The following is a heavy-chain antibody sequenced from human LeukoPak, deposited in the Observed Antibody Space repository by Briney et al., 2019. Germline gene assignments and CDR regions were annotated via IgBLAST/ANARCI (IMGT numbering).Heavy chain of an antibody. CDR3: ARHSLAVDWFDP. Sequence: SETLSLTCTVSGGSISSYYWSWIRQPAGKGLEWIGRIYTSGSTNYNPSLKSRVTMSVDTSKNQFSLKLSAVTAADTAVYYCARHSLAVDWFDPWGQGTLVTVSS. V-gene: IGHV4-4*07. D-gene: IGHD2-21*01. CDR2: IYTSGST. CDR1: GGSISSYY. J-gene: IGHJ5*02.